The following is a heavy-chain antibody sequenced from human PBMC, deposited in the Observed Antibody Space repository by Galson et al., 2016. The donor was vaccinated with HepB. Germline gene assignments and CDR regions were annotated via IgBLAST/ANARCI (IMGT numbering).Heavy chain of an antibody. CDR2: LSVSGDTT. CDR3: ARDGVRSGYSYFDY. D-gene: IGHD5-12*01. J-gene: IGHJ4*02. V-gene: IGHV3-23*01. Sequence: SLRLSCAASGFTLSYYGIHWVRQAPGKGLEWVSGLSVSGDTTYYADSVKGRFTISRDNSKNTLHLQMNSLRADDTAVYYCARDGVRSGYSYFDYWGRGTLVTVSS. CDR1: GFTLSYYG.